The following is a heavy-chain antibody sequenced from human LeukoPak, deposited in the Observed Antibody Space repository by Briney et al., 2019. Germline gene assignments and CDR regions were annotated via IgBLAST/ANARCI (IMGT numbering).Heavy chain of an antibody. Sequence: GGSLRLACAASGFTVSSYAMSWVRQAPGKGLEWVSGISGSGGSTYYADSVRGRFTISRDNSKNTLYVQMNSLRAEDTAVYYCAKDSGSGSYYSADAFDIWGQGTMVTVSS. CDR1: GFTVSSYA. CDR2: ISGSGGST. CDR3: AKDSGSGSYYSADAFDI. V-gene: IGHV3-23*01. D-gene: IGHD3-10*01. J-gene: IGHJ3*02.